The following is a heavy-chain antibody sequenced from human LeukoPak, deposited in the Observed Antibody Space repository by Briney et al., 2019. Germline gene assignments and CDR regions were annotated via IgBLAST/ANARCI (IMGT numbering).Heavy chain of an antibody. J-gene: IGHJ4*02. Sequence: HPGGSLRLSCATSGFTFNIYWMQWVRQVPGKGLVWVSRIDTDGSSTSYADSVKGRLTISRDNAKNTLYLQMNSLRADDTAVYYCAGVTGYLFYWGQGTLVTVSS. D-gene: IGHD3-9*01. V-gene: IGHV3-74*01. CDR2: IDTDGSST. CDR3: AGVTGYLFY. CDR1: GFTFNIYW.